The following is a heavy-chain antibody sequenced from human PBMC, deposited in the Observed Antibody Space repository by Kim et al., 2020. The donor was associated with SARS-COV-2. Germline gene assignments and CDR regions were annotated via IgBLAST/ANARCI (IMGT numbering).Heavy chain of an antibody. Sequence: PSLKSRVTISVNTSKNQFSLKLGSVTAADTAVYYCQDYYDSSGYYGGIVWGQGTMVTVSS. J-gene: IGHJ3*01. D-gene: IGHD3-22*01. CDR3: QDYYDSSGYYGGIV. V-gene: IGHV4-39*01.